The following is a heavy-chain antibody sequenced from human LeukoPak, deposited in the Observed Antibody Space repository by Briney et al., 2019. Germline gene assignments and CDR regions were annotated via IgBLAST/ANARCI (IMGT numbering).Heavy chain of an antibody. CDR3: ARMYSSSSWFDP. CDR1: GGSISSYY. V-gene: IGHV4-59*01. J-gene: IGHJ5*02. D-gene: IGHD6-13*01. CDR2: IYYSGST. Sequence: SETLSLTCTVSGGSISSYYWSWIRQPPGKGLEWIGYIYYSGSTNYNPSLKSRVTISVDTSKNQFSLKLSSVTAADTAVYYYARMYSSSSWFDPWGQGTLVTVSS.